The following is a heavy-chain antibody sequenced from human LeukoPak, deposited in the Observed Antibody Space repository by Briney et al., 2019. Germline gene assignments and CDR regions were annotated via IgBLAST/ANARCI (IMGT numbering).Heavy chain of an antibody. CDR3: ARDFGGDLEWLLQNNWFDP. CDR2: IYYSGST. CDR1: GTSISSGGFS. Sequence: SETLSLTCAVSGTSISSGGFSWSWIRQPPGKGLEWIGYIYYSGSTYYNPSLKSRVTISVDTSKNQFSLKLSSVTAADTAVYYCARDFGGDLEWLLQNNWFDPWGQGTLVTVSS. J-gene: IGHJ5*02. D-gene: IGHD3-3*01. V-gene: IGHV4-30-4*07.